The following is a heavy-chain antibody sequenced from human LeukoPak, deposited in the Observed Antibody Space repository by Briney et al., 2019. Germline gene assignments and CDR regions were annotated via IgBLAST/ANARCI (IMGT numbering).Heavy chain of an antibody. Sequence: GGSLRLSFAASGFTFSSYAMIWVRPAPGKGLEWVSAISGSGGSTYYADSVKGRFTISRDNSKNTLYLQMNSLRAEDTAVYYCAKGHIPYYYDSSGYYYGDYWGQGTLVTVSS. CDR1: GFTFSSYA. CDR3: AKGHIPYYYDSSGYYYGDY. J-gene: IGHJ4*02. V-gene: IGHV3-23*01. D-gene: IGHD3-22*01. CDR2: ISGSGGST.